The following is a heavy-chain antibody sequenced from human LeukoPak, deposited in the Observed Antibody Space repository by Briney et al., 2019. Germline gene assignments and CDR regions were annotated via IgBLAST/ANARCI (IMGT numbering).Heavy chain of an antibody. D-gene: IGHD1-7*01. CDR2: IRYDGTGQ. Sequence: SGGSLRLSCVASGFTFSSYGMHWVRQAPGKGLEWVSFIRYDGTGQYYADSVKGRLTISRDNSKNMLYLQLNSVRPDDTAVYYCARGNSNGFDIWGQGTMVTVSS. CDR1: GFTFSSYG. V-gene: IGHV3-30*02. CDR3: ARGNSNGFDI. J-gene: IGHJ3*02.